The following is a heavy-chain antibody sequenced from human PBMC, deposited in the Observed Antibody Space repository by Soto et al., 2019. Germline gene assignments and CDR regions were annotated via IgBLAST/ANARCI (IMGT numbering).Heavy chain of an antibody. V-gene: IGHV1-46*04. CDR3: AREGSYYFDSRLDS. D-gene: IGHD3-22*01. CDR1: GYVLTDHW. J-gene: IGHJ4*02. CDR2: INPHVGST. Sequence: QVQLVQSGAEVKKPGATMKVSCRASGYVLTDHWMHWVRQAPGQGLEWMGIINPHVGSTSYSQTLQGRATITSYTSTNTVYMELRSLKSDDSAVYYCAREGSYYFDSRLDSWGQGTLVTVST.